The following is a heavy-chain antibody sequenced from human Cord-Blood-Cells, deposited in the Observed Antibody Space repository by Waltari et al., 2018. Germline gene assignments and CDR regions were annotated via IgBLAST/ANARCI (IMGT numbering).Heavy chain of an antibody. V-gene: IGHV3-30*18. CDR1: GFTFSSYG. CDR2: ILYDGSNK. Sequence: QVQLVESGGGVVQPGRSLRLSCAASGFTFSSYGMHWVRQAPGKGLEWVAVILYDGSNKYYADSVKGRFTISRDNSKNTLYLQMNSLRAEDTAVYYCAKDGGSYPDYWGQGTLVTVSS. CDR3: AKDGGSYPDY. D-gene: IGHD1-26*01. J-gene: IGHJ4*02.